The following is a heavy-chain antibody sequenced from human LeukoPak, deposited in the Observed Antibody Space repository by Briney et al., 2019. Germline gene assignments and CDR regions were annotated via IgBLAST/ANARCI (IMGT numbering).Heavy chain of an antibody. CDR2: VHYSGST. J-gene: IGHJ4*02. CDR3: VRQTWLLDY. V-gene: IGHV4-59*08. CDR1: GDSISPWY. Sequence: PSETLSLTCIASGDSISPWYWSWIRQPPGQGLEWIGHVHYSGSTDYNPSLKSRVTISVDTSKNQFSLKMRSVTAADTAMYYCVRQTWLLDYWGQGILVTVSS. D-gene: IGHD3-9*01.